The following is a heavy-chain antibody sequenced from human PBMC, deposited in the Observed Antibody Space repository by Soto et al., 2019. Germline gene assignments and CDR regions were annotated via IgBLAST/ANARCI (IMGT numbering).Heavy chain of an antibody. D-gene: IGHD5-12*01. Sequence: QVQLQESGPGLVKPSETLSLSCTVSGGSISGYYWSWLRQPPGERLEWIGNIQYSGSTNYNPSLKSRVTRSVDTSKNQFSLNVNSLTAADTAIYHCAGGGGWLPDFWGQGTLVTVSS. CDR2: IQYSGST. J-gene: IGHJ4*02. V-gene: IGHV4-59*01. CDR1: GGSISGYY. CDR3: AGGGGWLPDF.